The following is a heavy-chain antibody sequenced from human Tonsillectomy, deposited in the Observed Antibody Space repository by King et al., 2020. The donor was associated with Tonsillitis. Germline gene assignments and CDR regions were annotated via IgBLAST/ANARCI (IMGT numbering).Heavy chain of an antibody. CDR1: GGSVGSGDFF. Sequence: QLQESGPGLVKSSETLSLSCSVYGGSVGSGDFFWSWIRQPPGKGLEWIGYVHDSGSTNYNPSLKSRVSMSADASKNQFSLKLTSVTAADTAVYFCAREQHGSWLDPWGQGTLVPVSS. CDR3: AREQHGSWLDP. CDR2: VHDSGST. V-gene: IGHV4-61*08. J-gene: IGHJ5*02. D-gene: IGHD1-14*01.